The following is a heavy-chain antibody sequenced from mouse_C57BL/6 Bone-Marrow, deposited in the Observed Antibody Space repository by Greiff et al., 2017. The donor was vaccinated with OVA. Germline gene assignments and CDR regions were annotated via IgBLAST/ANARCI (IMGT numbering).Heavy chain of an antibody. CDR3: ARGDYYGSSYFDY. CDR2: IHPNLGST. CDR1: GYTFTSYW. J-gene: IGHJ2*01. D-gene: IGHD1-1*01. V-gene: IGHV1-64*01. Sequence: QVQLQQPGAELVKPGASVKLSCKASGYTFTSYWLHWVKQRPGQGLEWIGMIHPNLGSTNYNEKFKSKATLTVDKYSSTAYMKQSSRTSDDSAVYYCARGDYYGSSYFDYWGQGTTLTVSA.